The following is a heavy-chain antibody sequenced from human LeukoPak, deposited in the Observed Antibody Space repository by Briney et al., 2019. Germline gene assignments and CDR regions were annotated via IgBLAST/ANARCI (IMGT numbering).Heavy chain of an antibody. D-gene: IGHD2-2*02. CDR3: AKVGNTLDAFDI. J-gene: IGHJ3*02. CDR1: GGSISTSSYY. CDR2: IYHSGST. V-gene: IGHV4-39*07. Sequence: PSETLSLTCTVSGGSISTSSYYWGWVRQPPGKGLEWIGSIYHSGSTYYNPSLKSRVTISVDTSKNQFSLKLSSVTAADTAVYYCAKVGNTLDAFDIWGRGTMVTVSS.